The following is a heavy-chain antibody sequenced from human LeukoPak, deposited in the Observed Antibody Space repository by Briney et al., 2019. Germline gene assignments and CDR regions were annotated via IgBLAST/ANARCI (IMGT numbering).Heavy chain of an antibody. CDR1: GFTFNSYC. V-gene: IGHV3-7*01. Sequence: GGSLRLSCAASGFTFNSYCMSWVRQAPGKGLEWVANIKQDESEKFYVDSVKGRFTISRDNAKNSLYLQMSSLRAEDTAVYYCAREPAYGFDIWGQGTMVTVSS. CDR3: AREPAYGFDI. D-gene: IGHD1-14*01. J-gene: IGHJ3*02. CDR2: IKQDESEK.